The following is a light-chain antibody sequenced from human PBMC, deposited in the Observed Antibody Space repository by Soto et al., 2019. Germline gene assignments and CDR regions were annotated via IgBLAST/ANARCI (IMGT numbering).Light chain of an antibody. CDR1: QSVSSSY. J-gene: IGKJ1*01. V-gene: IGKV3-20*01. CDR3: QQYGSSSWT. CDR2: GTS. Sequence: EIVLTQSPGTLSLSPGERATLSCRASQSVSSSYLAWYQQKPGQAPRLPIYGTSSRATAIPDRFSGNGSGTDFTLTISRLEPEDFAVYYCQQYGSSSWTFGQGTKVDIK.